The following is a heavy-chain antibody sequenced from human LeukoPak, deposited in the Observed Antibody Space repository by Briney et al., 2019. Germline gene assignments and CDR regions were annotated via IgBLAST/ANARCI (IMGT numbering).Heavy chain of an antibody. CDR1: GGTFSSYA. J-gene: IGHJ4*02. D-gene: IGHD3-22*01. CDR2: TIPIFGTA. V-gene: IGHV1-69*06. CDR3: ARTYYYDSSGRPYYFDY. Sequence: SVKVSCKASGGTFSSYAISWVRQAPGQGLEWMGGTIPIFGTANYAQKFQGRVTITADKSTSTAYMELSSLRSEDTAVYYCARTYYYDSSGRPYYFDYWGQGTLVTVSS.